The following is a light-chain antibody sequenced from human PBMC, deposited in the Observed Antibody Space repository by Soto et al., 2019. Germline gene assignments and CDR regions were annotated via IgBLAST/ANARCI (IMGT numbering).Light chain of an antibody. Sequence: QSPSSLSASVGDRVTITCRASLPISNYLAWYQQKPGKIPNLLIYDASALPRGVPSRFSGSGSGTKFTLTIASLQPDDFATYYCQQYNSYSRWTFGQGTKVDIK. J-gene: IGKJ1*01. CDR2: DAS. CDR3: QQYNSYSRWT. V-gene: IGKV1-5*01. CDR1: LPISNY.